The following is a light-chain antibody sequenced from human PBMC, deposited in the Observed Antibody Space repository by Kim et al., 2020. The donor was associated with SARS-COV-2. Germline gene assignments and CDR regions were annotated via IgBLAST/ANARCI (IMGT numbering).Light chain of an antibody. CDR2: AAS. Sequence: QLTQSPSSLSASVGDRVTITCRASQGIGSYLAWYQQKPGKAPKLLIYAASTLQSGVPSRFGGGGSATDFTLTITSLQPEDFASYCSQRLEYCPVTFGQGTRLEIK. J-gene: IGKJ5*01. CDR3: QRLEYCPVT. V-gene: IGKV1-9*01. CDR1: QGIGSY.